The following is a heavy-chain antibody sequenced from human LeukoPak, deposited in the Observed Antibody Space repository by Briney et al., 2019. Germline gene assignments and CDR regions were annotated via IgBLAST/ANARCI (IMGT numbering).Heavy chain of an antibody. CDR1: GASGTNYQ. V-gene: IGHV4-4*07. J-gene: IGHJ4*02. CDR3: ASVEIPATGAFDY. CDR2: LMTSGYT. D-gene: IGHD1-14*01. Sequence: PSETLSLTCTVSGASGTNYQWSWVRQPAGKGLEWIGRLMTSGYTDYNPSLKSRVTISVDKSMNQFSLRLTSVAPADTAVYYCASVEIPATGAFDYWGQGTLVTVSS.